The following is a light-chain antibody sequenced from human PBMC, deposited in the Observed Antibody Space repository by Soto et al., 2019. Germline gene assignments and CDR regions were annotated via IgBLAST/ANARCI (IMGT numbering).Light chain of an antibody. V-gene: IGLV2-8*01. Sequence: QSALTQPPSASGSPGHSVTISCTGTSSDVGGYNYVSWYQQHPGKVPKLMVYEVNKRPSGVPDRFSGSKSGNTASLTVSGLQTEDEADYYCTSYAGGNNVFGTGTKLTVL. CDR1: SSDVGGYNY. CDR2: EVN. J-gene: IGLJ1*01. CDR3: TSYAGGNNV.